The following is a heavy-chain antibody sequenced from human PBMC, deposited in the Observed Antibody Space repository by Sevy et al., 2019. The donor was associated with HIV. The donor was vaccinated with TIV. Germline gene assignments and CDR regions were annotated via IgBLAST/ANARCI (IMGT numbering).Heavy chain of an antibody. CDR2: ISAYNGNT. CDR1: GYSFTSRG. D-gene: IGHD3-10*01. J-gene: IGHJ4*02. V-gene: IGHV1-18*01. Sequence: ASVKVFCKASGYSFTSRGIDWVRQAPGQGLEWLGWISAYNGNTKYGQRLQDRVTMTTDTSASTAYMELRSLRSDDTAVYYCARAGALWFGESDYWGQGTLVTVSS. CDR3: ARAGALWFGESDY.